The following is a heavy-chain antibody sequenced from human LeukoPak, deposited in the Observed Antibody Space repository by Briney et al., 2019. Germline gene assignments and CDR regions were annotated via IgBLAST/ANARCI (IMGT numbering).Heavy chain of an antibody. Sequence: GGSLRLSCAASGFTFSLYWMNWVRRAPGKGLEWVANIKQDGSEKNYVDSVKGRFTVSRDNAKNSLYLQMNNLRVEDTAMYYCAGGTGFIIKDWGQGTLVTVSS. CDR3: AGGTGFIIKD. V-gene: IGHV3-7*03. CDR1: GFTFSLYW. J-gene: IGHJ4*02. D-gene: IGHD3-9*01. CDR2: IKQDGSEK.